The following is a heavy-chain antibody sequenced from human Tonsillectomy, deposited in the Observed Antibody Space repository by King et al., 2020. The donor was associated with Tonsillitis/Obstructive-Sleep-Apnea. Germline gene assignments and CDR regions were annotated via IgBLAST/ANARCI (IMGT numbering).Heavy chain of an antibody. CDR2: INPSGGST. D-gene: IGHD4-23*01. Sequence: QLVQSGAEVKKPGASVKVSCKASGYTFTNYYMHWVRQAPGQGLEWMGIINPSGGSTSYAQKFQGRVTMTRDTSTSTVYMELSSLRSEDTAEYYCARVSVVTRLDYWGQGTLVTVSS. CDR3: ARVSVVTRLDY. V-gene: IGHV1-46*01. CDR1: GYTFTNYY. J-gene: IGHJ4*02.